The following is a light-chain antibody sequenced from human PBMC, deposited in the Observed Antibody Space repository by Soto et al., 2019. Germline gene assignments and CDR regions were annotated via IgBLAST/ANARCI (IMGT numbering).Light chain of an antibody. Sequence: QSVLTQPASVSGSPGQSITISCAGTRDDIGAYDYVSWYQQHPGNAPKLLVYEVTNRPSGVSDRFSGSKSGNTASQTISGLQAEDEADYYCNSYTNSSAVVFGGGTKVTVL. J-gene: IGLJ2*01. CDR3: NSYTNSSAVV. CDR2: EVT. CDR1: RDDIGAYDY. V-gene: IGLV2-14*01.